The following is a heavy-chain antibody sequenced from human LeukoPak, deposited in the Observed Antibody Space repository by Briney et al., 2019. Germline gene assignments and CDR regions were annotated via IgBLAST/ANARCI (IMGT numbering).Heavy chain of an antibody. Sequence: SETLSLTCTVSGGSISSGDYYWSWIRQPPGKGLEWIGYIYYSESTYYNPSLKSRVTISVDTSKNQFSLKLSSVTAADTAVYYCARDLDYSKYWFDPWGQGTLVTVSS. CDR1: GGSISSGDYY. D-gene: IGHD4-11*01. J-gene: IGHJ5*02. CDR2: IYYSEST. CDR3: ARDLDYSKYWFDP. V-gene: IGHV4-30-4*01.